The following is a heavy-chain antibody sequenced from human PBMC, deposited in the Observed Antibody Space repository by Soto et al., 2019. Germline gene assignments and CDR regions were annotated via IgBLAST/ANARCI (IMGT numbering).Heavy chain of an antibody. CDR3: ASPYYGSGSYYIFDY. D-gene: IGHD3-10*01. CDR1: GGSISSSSYY. CDR2: IYYSGST. J-gene: IGHJ4*02. Sequence: PSETLSLTCTVSGGSISSSSYYWGWIRQPPGKGLEWIGSIYYSGSTYYNPSLKSRVTISVDTSKNQFSLKLSSVTAADTAVYYCASPYYGSGSYYIFDYWGQGTLVTVSS. V-gene: IGHV4-39*01.